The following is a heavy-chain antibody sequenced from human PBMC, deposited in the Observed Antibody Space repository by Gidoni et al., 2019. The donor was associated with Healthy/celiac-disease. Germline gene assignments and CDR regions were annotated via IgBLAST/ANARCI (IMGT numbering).Heavy chain of an antibody. CDR2: INSDGSST. D-gene: IGHD4-17*01. J-gene: IGHJ4*02. CDR3: ASSTGGLYGDPTGDY. V-gene: IGHV3-74*01. CDR1: GFTFSSYW. Sequence: EVQLVESGGGLVQPGGSLRLSCAASGFTFSSYWMHWVRQAPGKGLVWVSRINSDGSSTSYADSVKGRFTISRDNAKNTLYLQMNSLRAEDTAVYYCASSTGGLYGDPTGDYWGQGTLVTVSS.